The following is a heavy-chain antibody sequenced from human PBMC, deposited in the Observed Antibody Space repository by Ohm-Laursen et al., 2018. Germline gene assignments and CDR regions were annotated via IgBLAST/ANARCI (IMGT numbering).Heavy chain of an antibody. J-gene: IGHJ4*02. CDR1: GYTFTSYD. D-gene: IGHD3-22*01. CDR3: ARTLGYYYDSSGYHY. CDR2: MNPNSGNT. V-gene: IGHV1-8*01. Sequence: GSSVKVSCKASGYTFTSYDINWVRQATGQGLEWMGWMNPNSGNTGYAQKFQGRVTMTRNTSISTAYMELSSLRSEDTAVYYCARTLGYYYDSSGYHYWGQGTLVTVSS.